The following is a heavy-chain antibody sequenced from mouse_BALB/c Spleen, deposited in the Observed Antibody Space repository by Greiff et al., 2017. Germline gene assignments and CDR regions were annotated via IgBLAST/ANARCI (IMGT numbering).Heavy chain of an antibody. CDR1: GFTFSSYG. CDR3: ASLTALYAMDY. D-gene: IGHD4-1*01. V-gene: IGHV5-6*02. J-gene: IGHJ4*01. Sequence: EVKLVESGGDLVKPGGSLKLSCAASGFTFSSYGMSWVRQTPDKRLEWVATISSGGSYTYYPDSVKGRFTISRDNAKNTLYLQMSSLKSEDTAMYYCASLTALYAMDYWGQGTSVTVSS. CDR2: ISSGGSYT.